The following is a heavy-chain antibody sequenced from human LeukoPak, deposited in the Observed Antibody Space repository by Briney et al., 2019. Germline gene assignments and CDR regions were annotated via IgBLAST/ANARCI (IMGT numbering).Heavy chain of an antibody. J-gene: IGHJ6*02. CDR1: GGTFNSSA. Sequence: SLKVSCKTSGGTFNSSAITWVRQAPGQGLEWMGRIIPVLNITTYAQKFQGRVTITADTSTSTVYMELSSLRSEETAVYYCAKDQGLTAPPPYGLDVWGQGTTVIVTS. CDR3: AKDQGLTAPPPYGLDV. CDR2: IIPVLNIT. V-gene: IGHV1-69*04. D-gene: IGHD5-18*01.